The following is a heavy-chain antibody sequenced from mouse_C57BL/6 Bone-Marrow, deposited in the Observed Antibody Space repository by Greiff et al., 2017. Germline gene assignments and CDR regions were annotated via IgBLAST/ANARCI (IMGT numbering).Heavy chain of an antibody. Sequence: EVKLMESGGGLVQPKGSLKLSCAASGFSFNTYAMNWVRQAPGKGLEWVARIRSKSNNYATYYADSVKDRFTISRDDSESILYLQMNNMKTEDTAMYYCVNWDVGYWGQGTTLTVSS. CDR2: IRSKSNNYAT. CDR1: GFSFNTYA. D-gene: IGHD4-1*01. CDR3: VNWDVGY. J-gene: IGHJ2*01. V-gene: IGHV10-1*01.